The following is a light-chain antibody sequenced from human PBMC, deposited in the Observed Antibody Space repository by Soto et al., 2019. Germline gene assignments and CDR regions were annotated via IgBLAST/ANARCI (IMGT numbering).Light chain of an antibody. V-gene: IGKV1-5*01. CDR1: QSISKW. J-gene: IGKJ1*01. CDR3: QQYTLYLET. CDR2: DAS. Sequence: DIQMTQSPSSLSACVGDRVTISCRASQSISKWFAWYQQKPGKAPNLLIYDASSLQSGVPARFSGSGSATEFTLTISDLQPDDFATYYCQQYTLYLETFGQGTKVDI.